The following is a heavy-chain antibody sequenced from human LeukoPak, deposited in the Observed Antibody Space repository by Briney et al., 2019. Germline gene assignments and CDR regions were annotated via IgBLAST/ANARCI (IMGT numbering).Heavy chain of an antibody. CDR1: GGSISSSSYY. Sequence: SETLSLTCTVSGGSISSSSYYWGWIPQPPGKGLEWIGSIYYSGSTYYNPSLKSRVTISVDTSKNQFSLKLSSVTAADTAVYYCASDSSGSNRYFDYWGQGTLVTVSS. J-gene: IGHJ4*02. CDR3: ASDSSGSNRYFDY. V-gene: IGHV4-39*07. D-gene: IGHD6-19*01. CDR2: IYYSGST.